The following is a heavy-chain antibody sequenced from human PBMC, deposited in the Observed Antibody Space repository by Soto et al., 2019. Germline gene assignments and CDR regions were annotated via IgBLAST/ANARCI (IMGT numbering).Heavy chain of an antibody. D-gene: IGHD3-22*01. J-gene: IGHJ4*02. CDR2: IIPIFGTA. CDR3: ARNRYSSGYTNLGY. CDR1: GGTFSSYA. Sequence: SVKVSCKASGGTFSSYAIGWVRQAPVQGVEWMGGIIPIFGTATYAQRFQGRVTITADESTSTAYMELSSLRSEDTIVYYCARNRYSSGYTNLGYWRQGTLVPVSS. V-gene: IGHV1-69*13.